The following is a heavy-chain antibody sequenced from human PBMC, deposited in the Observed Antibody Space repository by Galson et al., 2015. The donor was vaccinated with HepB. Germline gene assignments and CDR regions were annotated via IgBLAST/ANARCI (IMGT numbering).Heavy chain of an antibody. D-gene: IGHD2-2*01. CDR2: IYYSGST. CDR3: ARDSLQVGSARSAFDI. Sequence: ETLSLTCTVSGGSISSYCWSWIRQPPGKGLEWIGYIYYSGSTNYNPSLKSRVTISVDTSKNQFSLKLSSVTAADTAVYYCARDSLQVGSARSAFDIWGQGTMVTVSS. CDR1: GGSISSYC. V-gene: IGHV4-59*01. J-gene: IGHJ3*02.